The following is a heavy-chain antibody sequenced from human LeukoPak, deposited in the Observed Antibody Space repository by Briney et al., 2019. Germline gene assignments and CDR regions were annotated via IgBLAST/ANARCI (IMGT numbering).Heavy chain of an antibody. D-gene: IGHD3-3*01. J-gene: IGHJ4*02. CDR1: GLTFGDYA. V-gene: IGHV3-49*04. CDR3: TRAEGDFWSGYYSFDY. Sequence: PGRPLRLSCTASGLTFGDYAMSWVRQAPGKGLEWVGFIRSKAYGGTTEYAASVKGRFTISRDDSKSIAYLQMNSLKTEDTAVYYCTRAEGDFWSGYYSFDYWGQGTLVTVSS. CDR2: IRSKAYGGTT.